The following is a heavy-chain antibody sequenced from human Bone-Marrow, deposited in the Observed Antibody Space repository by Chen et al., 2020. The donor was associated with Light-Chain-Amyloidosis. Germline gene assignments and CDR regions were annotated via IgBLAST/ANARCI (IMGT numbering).Heavy chain of an antibody. CDR3: AKVKLSSGYMYYYYGMDV. Sequence: DVHLLESGGGLVQPGGSLRLSCAAAGFTFSSYAMSWVRQAPGKGLEWVSAISGSGDSTYYADSVKGQFTISRDNSKNTLYLQMNSLRAEDTAVYYCAKVKLSSGYMYYYYGMDVWGQGTTVTVSS. D-gene: IGHD3-22*01. CDR1: GFTFSSYA. J-gene: IGHJ6*02. CDR2: ISGSGDST. V-gene: IGHV3-23*01.